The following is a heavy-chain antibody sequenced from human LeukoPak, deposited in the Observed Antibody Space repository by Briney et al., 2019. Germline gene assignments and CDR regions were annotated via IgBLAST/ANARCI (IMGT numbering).Heavy chain of an antibody. D-gene: IGHD4-17*01. CDR1: GFPFSHYT. CDR3: GRVPNGDYVGAFEF. J-gene: IGHJ3*01. CDR2: IRGSGVGT. Sequence: GGSLRLSCEASGFPFSHYTMTWVRQAPGKGLEWVSSIRGSGVGTFYADSVKGRFTMTRDNSKSTLYLQMNSLRAGDTAVYYCGRVPNGDYVGAFEFWGQGTLVTVSS. V-gene: IGHV3-23*01.